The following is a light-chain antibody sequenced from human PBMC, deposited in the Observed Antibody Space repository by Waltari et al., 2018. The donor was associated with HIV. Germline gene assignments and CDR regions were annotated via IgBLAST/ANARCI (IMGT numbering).Light chain of an antibody. Sequence: QSLLTQPPSASGTPGQRFTISCSGSSSNIGSNYVYWYQQLPGTAPKLLIQRNNQRPSGVPDRFSGSRSGTSASLAISGLRSEDEADYYCAAWDDSLSGVIFGGGTKLSVL. CDR1: SSNIGSNY. J-gene: IGLJ2*01. CDR2: RNN. V-gene: IGLV1-47*01. CDR3: AAWDDSLSGVI.